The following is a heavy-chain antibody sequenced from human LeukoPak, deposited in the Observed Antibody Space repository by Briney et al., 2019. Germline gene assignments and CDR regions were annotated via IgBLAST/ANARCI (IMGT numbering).Heavy chain of an antibody. D-gene: IGHD1-14*01. CDR2: IYSGGST. J-gene: IGHJ6*04. CDR3: ARAPERLTYGMDV. V-gene: IGHV3-53*01. CDR1: GFTVSSNY. Sequence: QPGGSLRPSCAASGFTVSSNYMSWVRQAPGKGLEWVSVIYSGGSTYYADSVKGRFTISRDNSKNTLYLQMNSLRAEDTAVYYCARAPERLTYGMDVWGKGTTVTVSS.